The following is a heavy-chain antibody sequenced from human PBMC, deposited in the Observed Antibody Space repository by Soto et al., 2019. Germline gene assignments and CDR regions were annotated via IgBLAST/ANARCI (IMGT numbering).Heavy chain of an antibody. Sequence: PSQTLSRTCAISGDSVSSNSAAWNWIRQSPSRRLEWLGRTYYRAKWDNDYAVSVKSRITINPDTSKNQFSLQLNSVPPEDTAVYYFASGSLLEYSTPHSYSGMHVRGQATTVPVSS. J-gene: IGHJ6*01. CDR3: ASGSLLEYSTPHSYSGMHV. V-gene: IGHV6-1*01. D-gene: IGHD6-6*01. CDR2: TYYRAKWDN. CDR1: GDSVSSNSAA.